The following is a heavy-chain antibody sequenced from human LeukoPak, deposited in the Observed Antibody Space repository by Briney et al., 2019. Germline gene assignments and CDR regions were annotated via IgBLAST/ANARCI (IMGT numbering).Heavy chain of an antibody. CDR1: GYTFTGYY. V-gene: IGHV1-2*02. D-gene: IGHD1-26*01. J-gene: IGHJ4*02. CDR3: ARERAYPASVGY. Sequence: GASVKVSCKASGYTFTGYYMHWVRQAPGQGLEWMGWINPNSGATNYAQKFQGRVTMSRDTSTSTAYMELSRLRSDDTAVYYCARERAYPASVGYGGQGTLVPSPQ. CDR2: INPNSGAT.